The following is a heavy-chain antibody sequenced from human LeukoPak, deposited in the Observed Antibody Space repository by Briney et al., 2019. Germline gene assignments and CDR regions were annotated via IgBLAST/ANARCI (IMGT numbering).Heavy chain of an antibody. CDR1: GFTFSIHA. CDR3: TSGLRGSALSPLYYYYMDV. D-gene: IGHD6-25*01. J-gene: IGHJ6*03. Sequence: GGSLRLSCAGSGFTFSIHAMSWVRQAPGKGLEWVSTIGGGDTYYADAVKGRFTISRDDSQSTVHLQMNSLRAEDTAVYYCTSGLRGSALSPLYYYYMDVWGKGTTVTVSS. CDR2: IGGGDT. V-gene: IGHV3-23*01.